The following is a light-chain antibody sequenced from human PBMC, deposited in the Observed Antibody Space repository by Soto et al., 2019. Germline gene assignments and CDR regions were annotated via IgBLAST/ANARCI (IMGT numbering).Light chain of an antibody. V-gene: IGKV1D-13*01. CDR2: DAS. CDR3: QQFNYYPST. Sequence: AIQLTQSPSSLSASVGDRVTITCRASQDISSALVWYQQKPGKPPNLLIYDASSLESGVPSRFSGGGSATVFTLTISSLQPGDFATYYCQQFNYYPSTFGQGTRLEIK. J-gene: IGKJ5*01. CDR1: QDISSA.